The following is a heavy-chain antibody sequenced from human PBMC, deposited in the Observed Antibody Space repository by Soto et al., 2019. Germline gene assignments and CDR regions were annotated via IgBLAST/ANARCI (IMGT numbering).Heavy chain of an antibody. D-gene: IGHD2-15*01. CDR2: ISWDSRRI. V-gene: IGHV3-9*01. CDR3: IKESKPGGLDH. Sequence: GGSLRLSCVVSGFTFEDQAMHWIRQAPGKGLEWVSGISWDSRRIAYADSVKGRFTTSRDNAKNSLYLQMNSLRPEDTALYFCIKESKPGGLDHWGQGTLVTVSS. CDR1: GFTFEDQA. J-gene: IGHJ4*02.